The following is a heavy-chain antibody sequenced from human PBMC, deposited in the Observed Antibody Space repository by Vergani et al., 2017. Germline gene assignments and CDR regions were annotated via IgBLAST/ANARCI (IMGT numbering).Heavy chain of an antibody. V-gene: IGHV3-33*01. J-gene: IGHJ4*02. CDR3: ARWGNEKRLDS. CDR1: GFTFSSHG. CDR2: IWYDGSNK. D-gene: IGHD1-1*01. Sequence: QVQLVESEGGVVQPGRSLTLSCVASGFTFSSHGMHRVRPAPGKGLEWVAVIWYDGSNKYYGDSVKGRFTISRDNSKNTLYLQMNSLRVEDTAVYYCARWGNEKRLDSGGQGTLVTVSS.